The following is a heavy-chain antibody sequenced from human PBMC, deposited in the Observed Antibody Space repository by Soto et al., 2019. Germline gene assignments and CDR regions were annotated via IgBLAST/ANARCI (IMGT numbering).Heavy chain of an antibody. CDR3: AKTSDAEPGAGYDE. D-gene: IGHD2-21*02. Sequence: GGSLRLSCASSRLTFINYAMGWVRQAPGKGLEWVSAIGGSGGRPHYADSVKGRFTISRDNSKNTLYLQMNSLRADDTAVYYCAKTSDAEPGAGYDEWGRGTLVTVYS. CDR2: IGGSGGRP. CDR1: RLTFINYA. J-gene: IGHJ4*02. V-gene: IGHV3-23*01.